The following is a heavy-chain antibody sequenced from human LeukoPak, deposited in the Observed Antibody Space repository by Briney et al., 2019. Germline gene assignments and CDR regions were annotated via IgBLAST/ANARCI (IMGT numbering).Heavy chain of an antibody. V-gene: IGHV4-30-2*01. CDR3: ARGLGGSSGSDDY. J-gene: IGHJ4*02. CDR2: IYHSGST. Sequence: SETLSLTCAVSGCSISSGGYSWSWLRQPPGKGLELIGYIYHSGSTYYNPSLKSRVTISVDRSKNQFSLKLSSVTAADTAVYYCARGLGGSSGSDDYWGQGTLVTVSS. D-gene: IGHD3-22*01. CDR1: GCSISSGGYS.